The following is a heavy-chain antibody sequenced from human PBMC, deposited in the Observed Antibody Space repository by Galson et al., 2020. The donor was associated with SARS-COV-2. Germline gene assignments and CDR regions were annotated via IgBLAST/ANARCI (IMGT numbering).Heavy chain of an antibody. CDR1: GGPISSGGYY. CDR3: ARAIPMVRGVSQYNWFDP. J-gene: IGHJ5*02. CDR2: IDYSGRT. V-gene: IGHV4-31*03. Sequence: SETLSLTCTVSGGPISSGGYYWSWIRQHTGKGLEWIGYIDYSGRTYYNPSLKSRLTITVHTSKNQFSRKLSSVTAADTAVYYCARAIPMVRGVSQYNWFDPWSQRTLVTVSS. D-gene: IGHD3-10*01.